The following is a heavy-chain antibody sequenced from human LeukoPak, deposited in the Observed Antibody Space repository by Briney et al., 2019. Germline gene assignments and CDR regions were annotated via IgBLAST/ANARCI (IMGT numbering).Heavy chain of an antibody. V-gene: IGHV3-23*01. CDR1: GFTFSSYA. Sequence: GGSLRLSCAASGFTFSSYAMSWVRQAPGKGLEWVSAISGSGGSTYYADSVKGRFTISRDNSKNTLYLQMNSLRAEVTAVYYCANIMTTPAGLGGRATRKKHFDVYWYFDLWGRGTLVTVSS. J-gene: IGHJ2*01. CDR2: ISGSGGST. CDR3: ANIMTTPAGLGGRATRKKHFDVYWYFDL. D-gene: IGHD3-16*01.